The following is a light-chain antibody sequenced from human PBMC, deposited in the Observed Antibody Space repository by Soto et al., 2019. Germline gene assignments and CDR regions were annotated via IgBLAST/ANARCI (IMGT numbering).Light chain of an antibody. CDR3: QQYNNGPPDRT. J-gene: IGKJ1*01. CDR2: GAS. Sequence: EIVMTQSPATLSVSPGERATLSCRARRTVGSNLAWYQQKLGQAPRLLISGASTRATGIPARFSGSGSGTEFTLTTSSLRSEDFAIYFCQQYNNGPPDRTFDQGTKVEIK. CDR1: RTVGSN. V-gene: IGKV3-15*01.